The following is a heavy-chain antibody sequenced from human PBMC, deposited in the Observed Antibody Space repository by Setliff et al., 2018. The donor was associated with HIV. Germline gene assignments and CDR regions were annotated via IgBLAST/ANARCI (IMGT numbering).Heavy chain of an antibody. D-gene: IGHD1-26*01. Sequence: VASVKVSCKASGYTFTSYAMHWVRQAPGQRLEWMGWINAGNGNTKYSQKFQGRVSMSLDTSKNQISLKLTSVTAADTAVYYCARGGTSSNWFDPWGQGTLVTVSS. CDR3: ARGGTSSNWFDP. CDR1: GYTFTSYA. CDR2: INAGNGNT. J-gene: IGHJ5*02. V-gene: IGHV1-3*01.